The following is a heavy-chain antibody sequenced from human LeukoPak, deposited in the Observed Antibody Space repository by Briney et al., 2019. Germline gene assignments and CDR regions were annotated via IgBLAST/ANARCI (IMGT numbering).Heavy chain of an antibody. CDR3: ASSSDWKYVEYYYYGMDV. V-gene: IGHV1-18*01. Sequence: ASVKVPCKASGYTFTSYGISWVRQAPGQGLEWMGWISAYNGNTNYAQKLQGRVTMTTDTSTSTAYMELRSLRSDDTAVYYCASSSDWKYVEYYYYGMDVWGQGTTVTVSS. CDR2: ISAYNGNT. J-gene: IGHJ6*02. D-gene: IGHD1-7*01. CDR1: GYTFTSYG.